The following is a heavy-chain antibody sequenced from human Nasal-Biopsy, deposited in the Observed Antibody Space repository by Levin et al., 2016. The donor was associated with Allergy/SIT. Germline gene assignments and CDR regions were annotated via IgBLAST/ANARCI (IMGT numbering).Heavy chain of an antibody. V-gene: IGHV3-20*04. CDR2: INWNGASA. Sequence: GESLKISCAASGFDFNDYDMSWVRQAPGKGLEYVSTINWNGASATYADSVMGRFTISRDNGKNSLYLQMSSLRVEDTALYYCARNIHLGAKQDYFDNWGQGAPVTVSS. D-gene: IGHD2/OR15-2a*01. CDR1: GFDFNDYD. J-gene: IGHJ4*02. CDR3: ARNIHLGAKQDYFDN.